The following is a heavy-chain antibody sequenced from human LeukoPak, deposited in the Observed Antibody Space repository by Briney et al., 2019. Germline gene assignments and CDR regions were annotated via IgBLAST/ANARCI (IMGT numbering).Heavy chain of an antibody. CDR2: INPSGGST. V-gene: IGHV1-46*01. Sequence: ASAKVSCKASGYAFTSYYMHWVRQAPGQGLEWMGIINPSGGSTSYAQKFQGRVTMTRDTSTSTVYMELSSLRSEDTAVYYCARERAVAGTSDYYYYGMDVWGQGTTVTVSS. D-gene: IGHD6-19*01. CDR1: GYAFTSYY. J-gene: IGHJ6*02. CDR3: ARERAVAGTSDYYYYGMDV.